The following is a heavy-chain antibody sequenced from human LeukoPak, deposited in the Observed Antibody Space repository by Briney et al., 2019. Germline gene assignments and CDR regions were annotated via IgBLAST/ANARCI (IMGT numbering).Heavy chain of an antibody. CDR3: TRPQHGDLYAFDI. J-gene: IGHJ3*02. CDR1: GFTFPIYW. Sequence: GGSLRLSCAASGFTFPIYWMHWVRQAPGKGLVWVSRVNGDGSTTTYVDSVKGRSTISRDNAKNTVYLQMDSLRAEDTAVYYCTRPQHGDLYAFDIWGQGTMVTVSS. V-gene: IGHV3-74*01. CDR2: VNGDGSTT. D-gene: IGHD3-16*01.